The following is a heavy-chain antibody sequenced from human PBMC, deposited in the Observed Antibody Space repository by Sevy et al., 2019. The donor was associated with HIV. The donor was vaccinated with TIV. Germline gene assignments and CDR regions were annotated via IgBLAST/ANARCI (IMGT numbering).Heavy chain of an antibody. CDR3: ARGDPYYYDSSGYYPFDY. V-gene: IGHV4-4*07. CDR2: IYTSGST. D-gene: IGHD3-22*01. CDR1: GGSISSYY. J-gene: IGHJ4*02. Sequence: SETLSLTCTVSGGSISSYYWSWIRQPAGKGLEWIGRIYTSGSTNYNPSLKSRVTMSVDTSKNQFPLKLSSVTAADTAVYYCARGDPYYYDSSGYYPFDYWGQGTLVTVSS.